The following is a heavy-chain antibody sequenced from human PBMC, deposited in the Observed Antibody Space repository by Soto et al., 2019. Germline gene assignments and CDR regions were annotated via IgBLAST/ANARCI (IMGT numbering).Heavy chain of an antibody. D-gene: IGHD4-17*01. CDR3: ARLERTVTGYYYYYGVDV. Sequence: SETLSLTCAVSGYSITSGHYWGWIRQSPGKGLEWIGHIYNSGFTNYNPSLEGRVTISVDTSRNYFSLKVRSVTTADTAVYYCARLERTVTGYYYYYGVDVWGQGTTVTVSS. CDR2: IYNSGFT. V-gene: IGHV4-38-2*01. CDR1: GYSITSGHY. J-gene: IGHJ6*02.